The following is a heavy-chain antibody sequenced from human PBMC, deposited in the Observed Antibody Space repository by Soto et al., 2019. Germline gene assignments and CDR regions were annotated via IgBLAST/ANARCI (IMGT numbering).Heavy chain of an antibody. J-gene: IGHJ4*02. CDR1: GGSFRGYY. CDR3: ARDLVFHY. Sequence: SETLSLTCAVYGGSFRGYYWSWIRQPPGKGLEWIGEINHSGGADYNPSLKSRVTISVDTSKNQFSLKLSSVTAADTAVYFCARDLVFHYWGQGTLVTVSS. D-gene: IGHD3-9*01. V-gene: IGHV4-34*01. CDR2: INHSGGA.